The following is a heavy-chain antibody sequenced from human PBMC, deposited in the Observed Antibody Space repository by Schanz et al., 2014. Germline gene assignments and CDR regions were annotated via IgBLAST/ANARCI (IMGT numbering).Heavy chain of an antibody. CDR3: VRDTDYHFDY. V-gene: IGHV3-74*01. CDR2: TSNDGSFT. D-gene: IGHD4-17*01. CDR1: GFSFSTYS. J-gene: IGHJ4*02. Sequence: DVHLVESGGGLVQPGGSLRLSCAASGFSFSTYSMNWVRQAPGKGLVWVSRTSNDGSFTTFADSVKGRFTISRDNAKNTLYLQMNSLRAEDTAVYYCVRDTDYHFDYWGQGTLVTVSS.